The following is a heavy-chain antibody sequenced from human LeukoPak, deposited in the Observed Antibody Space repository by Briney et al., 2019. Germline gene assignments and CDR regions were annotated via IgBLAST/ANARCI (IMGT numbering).Heavy chain of an antibody. Sequence: SETLSLTCSVSGGSLSSGGYYWSWIRQPPGKGLEWIGEINHSGSTNYNPSLKSRVTISVDTSKNQFSLKLSSVTAADTAVYYCARGPKYSYGYYYYYYGMDVWGRGTTVTVSS. CDR2: INHSGST. V-gene: IGHV4-34*01. J-gene: IGHJ6*02. CDR3: ARGPKYSYGYYYYYYGMDV. D-gene: IGHD5-18*01. CDR1: GGSLSSGGYY.